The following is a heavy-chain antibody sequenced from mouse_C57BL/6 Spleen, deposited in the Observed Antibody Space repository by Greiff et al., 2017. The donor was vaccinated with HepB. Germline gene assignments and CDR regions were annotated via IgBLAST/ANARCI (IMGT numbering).Heavy chain of an antibody. J-gene: IGHJ2*01. CDR3: AKIGAGDY. CDR1: GYTSTDYY. Sequence: EVQLQQSGPELVKPGASVKISCKASGYTSTDYYMNWVKQSHGKSLEWIGDINPNNGGTSYNQKFKGKATLTVDKSSSTAYMELRSLTSEDSAVYYCAKIGAGDYWGQGTTLTVSS. CDR2: INPNNGGT. V-gene: IGHV1-26*01.